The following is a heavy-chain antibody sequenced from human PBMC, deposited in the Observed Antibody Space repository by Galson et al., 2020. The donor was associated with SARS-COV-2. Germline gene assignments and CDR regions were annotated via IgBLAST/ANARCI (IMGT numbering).Heavy chain of an antibody. D-gene: IGHD4-17*01. CDR1: DVSMTSSY. J-gene: IGHJ6*02. Sequence: ETSDTLSLTCSVSDVSMTSSYWSWIRQPPGKGLEWIRYISYSGSTNYNPSPRSRVTILVDLSKNQFSVKLSSVTAADTAVYYCARDPAPLYGDNYYYGMDVWGRGTTVTVSS. V-gene: IGHV4-59*01. CDR3: ARDPAPLYGDNYYYGMDV. CDR2: ISYSGST.